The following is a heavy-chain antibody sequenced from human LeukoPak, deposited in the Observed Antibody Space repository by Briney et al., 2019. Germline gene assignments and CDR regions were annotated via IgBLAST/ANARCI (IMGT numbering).Heavy chain of an antibody. Sequence: ASVTDSCKTSGYTFTGYYMHWVRQAPGQGLEWMGWINPNSGGTNYAQKFQGRVTMTRDTSISTAYMEVSRLRSDDTAVYYCARDKDTAMANWFDPWGQGTLVTVSS. J-gene: IGHJ5*02. V-gene: IGHV1-2*02. CDR1: GYTFTGYY. CDR2: INPNSGGT. CDR3: ARDKDTAMANWFDP. D-gene: IGHD5-18*01.